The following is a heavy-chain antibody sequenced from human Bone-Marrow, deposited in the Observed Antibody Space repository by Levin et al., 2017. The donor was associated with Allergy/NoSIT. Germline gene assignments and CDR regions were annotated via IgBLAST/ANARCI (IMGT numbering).Heavy chain of an antibody. CDR1: GFSVTTSTGG. CDR2: IYGDDDK. CDR3: AHSLSGYDSYDY. J-gene: IGHJ4*02. Sequence: SGPTLVKPTQTLTLTCTFSGFSVTTSTGGVGWIRQPPGGALEWLAVIYGDDDKRYSPSLKTRLTIIKNASKNQVVLTVINMDPVDTATYHCAHSLSGYDSYDYWGPGTLVTVSS. D-gene: IGHD5-12*01. V-gene: IGHV2-5*02.